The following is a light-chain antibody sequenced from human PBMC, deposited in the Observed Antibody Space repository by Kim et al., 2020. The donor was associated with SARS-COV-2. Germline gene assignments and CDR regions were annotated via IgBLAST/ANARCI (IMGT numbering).Light chain of an antibody. CDR3: HQYAYSPLT. CDR1: HSVGTNY. J-gene: IGKJ4*01. Sequence: SPGEGATLSCRASHSVGTNYLAWYQHIPGQAPRLLIYNAASRATGIPDRFRGSGSGTDFTLTINRLEPDDFAVYYCHQYAYSPLTFGGGTKVDIK. V-gene: IGKV3-20*01. CDR2: NAA.